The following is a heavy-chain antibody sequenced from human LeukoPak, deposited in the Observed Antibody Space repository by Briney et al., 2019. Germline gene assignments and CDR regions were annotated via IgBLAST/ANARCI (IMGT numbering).Heavy chain of an antibody. Sequence: SDTLSLTCAVSGYSISSSNWWGWIRQPPGKGLEWIGYIYYSGNTHYNPSLKSRVTMSVDTSKNQFSLNPSSVTAVDTAIYYCAKSVDGGNSPFDYWGQGTLVTVSS. V-gene: IGHV4-28*01. D-gene: IGHD4-23*01. CDR2: IYYSGNT. CDR3: AKSVDGGNSPFDY. CDR1: GYSISSSNW. J-gene: IGHJ4*02.